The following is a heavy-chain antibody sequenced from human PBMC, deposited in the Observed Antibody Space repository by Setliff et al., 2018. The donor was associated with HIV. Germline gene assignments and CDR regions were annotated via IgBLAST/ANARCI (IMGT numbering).Heavy chain of an antibody. Sequence: ASVKVSCKASGYTFTDYYIHWVRQAPGQGLEWMGWINPNSGATTYAQKFQGRVTMTSDTFISTAYMELSRLRSGDTAVYSCARDLASTRTLYYYGSGSFDYWGQGTLVTVSS. J-gene: IGHJ4*02. CDR1: GYTFTDYY. V-gene: IGHV1-2*02. CDR3: ARDLASTRTLYYYGSGSFDY. D-gene: IGHD3-10*01. CDR2: INPNSGAT.